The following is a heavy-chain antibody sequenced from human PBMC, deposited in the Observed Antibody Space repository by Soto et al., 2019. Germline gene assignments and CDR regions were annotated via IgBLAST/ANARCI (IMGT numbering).Heavy chain of an antibody. Sequence: QLQLQESGPGLVKPSETLSLTCTVSGGSISSSSYYWGWIRQPPGKGLEWIGSIYFSGSTYYNPSLTSRVTISVDTSKNSFSLKLSSVTDADTAVYYCARLVGVGIWGQGTLVTVSS. J-gene: IGHJ4*02. CDR2: IYFSGST. CDR3: ARLVGVGI. D-gene: IGHD1-26*01. V-gene: IGHV4-39*01. CDR1: GGSISSSSYY.